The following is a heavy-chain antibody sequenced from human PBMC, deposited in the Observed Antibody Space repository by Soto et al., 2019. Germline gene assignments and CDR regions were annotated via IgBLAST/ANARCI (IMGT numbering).Heavy chain of an antibody. V-gene: IGHV1-46*01. CDR3: ARDQGAGAAAGMWFDP. Sequence: ASVKVSCKASGYTFTSYYMHWVRQAPGQGLEWMGIINPSGGSTSYAQKFQGRVTMTRDTSTSTVYMELSSLRSEDTAVYYCARDQGAGAAAGMWFDPWGQGTLVTVSS. J-gene: IGHJ5*02. CDR1: GYTFTSYY. D-gene: IGHD6-13*01. CDR2: INPSGGST.